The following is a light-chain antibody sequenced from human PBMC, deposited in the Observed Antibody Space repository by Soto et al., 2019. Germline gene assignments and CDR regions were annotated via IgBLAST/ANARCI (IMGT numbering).Light chain of an antibody. CDR1: QSVSSN. CDR3: QQSNNWPYT. Sequence: EIVMTQSPATLSVSPGERATLSCRASQSVSSNLAWYQQKPGQAPRLLFYGASTRATGIPARFSGSGSGTDFTLTISSLQSEDFAVYYCQQSNNWPYTFGQXXKL. J-gene: IGKJ2*01. CDR2: GAS. V-gene: IGKV3-15*01.